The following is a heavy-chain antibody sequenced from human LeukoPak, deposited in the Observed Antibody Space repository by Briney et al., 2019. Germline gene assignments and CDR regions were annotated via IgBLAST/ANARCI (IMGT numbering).Heavy chain of an antibody. D-gene: IGHD2-2*01. CDR2: IYYRGST. V-gene: IGHV4-39*01. CDR3: ARHYLSDGILSTFDP. J-gene: IGHJ5*02. CDR1: GSSMSSSPYY. Sequence: PSETLSLTCTVSGSSMSSSPYYWGWIRQPPGKGLEWIGTIYYRGSTYSNPSLNSRVTISLDTSKNQLSLRLRPVTAADTALYYCARHYLSDGILSTFDPWGQGPLVTVSS.